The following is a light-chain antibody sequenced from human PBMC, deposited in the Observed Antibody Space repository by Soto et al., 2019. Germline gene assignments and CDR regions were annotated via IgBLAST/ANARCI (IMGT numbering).Light chain of an antibody. CDR2: HVS. CDR3: CSYAGSYSWV. J-gene: IGLJ3*02. Sequence: QSVLTQPRSVSGSPGQSVTISCTGTSSDVGGWNYVSWYQQHPGKAPKFIIYHVSERPSGVPDRFSGSKSGNTASLTISGLQAEDEADYYCCSYAGSYSWVFGGGTKVTVL. CDR1: SSDVGGWNY. V-gene: IGLV2-11*01.